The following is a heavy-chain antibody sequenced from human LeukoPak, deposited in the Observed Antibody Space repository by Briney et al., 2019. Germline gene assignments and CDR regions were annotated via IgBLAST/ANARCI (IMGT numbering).Heavy chain of an antibody. CDR1: GFTFSSYA. J-gene: IGHJ4*02. CDR2: ISGSGGST. Sequence: GGSLRLSCAASGFTFSSYAMSWVRQAPGKGLEWVSAISGSGGSTYYADSVKGRFTISRDNSKNTLYLQMNSLRAEDTAVYFCARGGGDYCFDYWGQGALVTVSS. CDR3: ARGGGDYCFDY. V-gene: IGHV3-23*01. D-gene: IGHD2-21*02.